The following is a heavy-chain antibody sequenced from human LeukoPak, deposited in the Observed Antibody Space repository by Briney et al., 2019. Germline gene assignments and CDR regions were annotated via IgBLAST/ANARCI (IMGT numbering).Heavy chain of an antibody. CDR1: GGSISSYY. D-gene: IGHD3-10*01. CDR2: IFYSGGS. CDR3: ARLGITFDI. V-gene: IGHV4-59*08. J-gene: IGHJ3*02. Sequence: PSGTLSLTCTVSGGSISSYYWTWIRQPPGKGLEWIGYIFYSGGSNYNPSLKSRVTISVDTSKNHFSLKLSSVTAADTAVYYCARLGITFDIWGQGTMVTVSS.